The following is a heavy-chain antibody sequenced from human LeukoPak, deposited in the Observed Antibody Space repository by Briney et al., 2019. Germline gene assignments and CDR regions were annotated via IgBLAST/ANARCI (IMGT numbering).Heavy chain of an antibody. J-gene: IGHJ3*01. Sequence: GESLKISCQASGYTFTNYWIGWVRQMPGKGLEWMGIIYPGDSDTRYSPSFEGQVIISADKSITTAYLQWSSLKASDTAIYFCARHDSWFGEDAFDLWGQGTKVTVSS. CDR3: ARHDSWFGEDAFDL. V-gene: IGHV5-51*01. CDR2: IYPGDSDT. D-gene: IGHD3-10*01. CDR1: GYTFTNYW.